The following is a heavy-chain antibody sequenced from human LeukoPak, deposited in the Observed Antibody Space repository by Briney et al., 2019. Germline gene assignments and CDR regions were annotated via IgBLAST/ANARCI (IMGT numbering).Heavy chain of an antibody. J-gene: IGHJ4*02. CDR1: GYTFTSNW. CDR2: IYLGDSET. D-gene: IGHD6-13*01. V-gene: IGHV5-51*01. Sequence: GDSLKISCKGSGYTFTSNWIGWVRQMPGKGLEWMGIIYLGDSETRYSPSFQGQVTMSADKSISTAYLQWSSLKASDTAMYYCARNPSGYHFDYWGQGTLVTVSS. CDR3: ARNPSGYHFDY.